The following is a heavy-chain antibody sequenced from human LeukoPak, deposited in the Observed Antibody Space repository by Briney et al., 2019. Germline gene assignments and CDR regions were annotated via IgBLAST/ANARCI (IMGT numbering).Heavy chain of an antibody. CDR2: INPNGGGT. CDR1: GYTFTGFY. V-gene: IGHV1-2*02. J-gene: IGHJ3*01. CDR3: AGDVDHYDSTGKGLVDF. D-gene: IGHD3-22*01. Sequence: ASVKVSCKASGYTFTGFYMHSVRQAPGQGLEWMGWINPNGGGTNCAQKFQGRVTMTRDTSISTAYMELSRLKSDDAAVYYCAGDVDHYDSTGKGLVDFWGQGTMVTVSS.